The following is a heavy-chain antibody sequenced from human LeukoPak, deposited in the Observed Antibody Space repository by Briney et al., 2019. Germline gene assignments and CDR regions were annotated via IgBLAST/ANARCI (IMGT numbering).Heavy chain of an antibody. CDR2: IYSTGIT. Sequence: SETLSPTCTVSGGSITNYYWSWIRQPAGKGLEWIGRIYSTGITDYNSSLRGRVSMSVDTSSNHFSLNLCPVTAADTAVYYCARGWGAATSEALDIWGQGTVVTVSS. CDR1: GGSITNYY. J-gene: IGHJ3*02. D-gene: IGHD1-26*01. CDR3: ARGWGAATSEALDI. V-gene: IGHV4-4*07.